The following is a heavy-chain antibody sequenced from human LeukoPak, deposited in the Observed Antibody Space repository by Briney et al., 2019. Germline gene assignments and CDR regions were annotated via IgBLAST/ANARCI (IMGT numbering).Heavy chain of an antibody. J-gene: IGHJ2*01. CDR1: GYTFTSYA. CDR3: AGAEGDYGGLGDWYFDL. CDR2: INTNTGNP. V-gene: IGHV7-4-1*02. D-gene: IGHD4-23*01. Sequence: ASVKVSCKASGYTFTSYAMNWVRQAPGQGLEWMGWINTNTGNPTYAQGFTGRFVFSLDTSVSTAYLQISSLKAEDTAVYYCAGAEGDYGGLGDWYFDLWGRGTLVTVSS.